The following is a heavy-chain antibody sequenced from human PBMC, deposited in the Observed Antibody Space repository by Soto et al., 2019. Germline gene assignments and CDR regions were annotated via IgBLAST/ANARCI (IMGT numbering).Heavy chain of an antibody. D-gene: IGHD6-13*01. V-gene: IGHV5-51*01. J-gene: IGHJ5*02. CDR2: IYPGDSDT. CDR1: GYSFTSYW. Sequence: GESLKISCKVSGYSFTSYWIGCVRQMPGKGLEWMGIIYPGDSDTRYSPSFQGQVTISADKSISTAYLQWSSLKASDTAMYYCARQAAALWFDPWGQGTLVTVSS. CDR3: ARQAAALWFDP.